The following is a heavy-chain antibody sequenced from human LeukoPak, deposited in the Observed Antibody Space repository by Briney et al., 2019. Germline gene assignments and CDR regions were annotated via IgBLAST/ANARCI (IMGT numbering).Heavy chain of an antibody. Sequence: PGGSLRLSCAASGFTFSSYEMNWVRQAPGKGLEWVSYISSSGSTIYYADSVKGRFTISGDNAKNSLYLQMNSLRAEDTAVYYCARVSQQTPYFWGQGTLVTVSS. J-gene: IGHJ4*02. CDR1: GFTFSSYE. CDR2: ISSSGSTI. CDR3: ARVSQQTPYF. V-gene: IGHV3-48*03. D-gene: IGHD1/OR15-1a*01.